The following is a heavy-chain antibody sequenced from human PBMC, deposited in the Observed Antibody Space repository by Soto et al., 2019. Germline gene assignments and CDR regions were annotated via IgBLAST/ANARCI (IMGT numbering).Heavy chain of an antibody. V-gene: IGHV4-34*01. J-gene: IGHJ6*02. D-gene: IGHD3-3*01. Sequence: QVQLQQWGAGLLKPSETLSLTCAVYGGSFSGYYWSWIRQPLGKGLEWIGEINHSGSTNYNPSLKSRVTISVDTSKNQFSLKLSSVTAADTAVYYCARGHRYYDFWSGYHRYYYGMDVWGQGTTVTVSS. CDR3: ARGHRYYDFWSGYHRYYYGMDV. CDR2: INHSGST. CDR1: GGSFSGYY.